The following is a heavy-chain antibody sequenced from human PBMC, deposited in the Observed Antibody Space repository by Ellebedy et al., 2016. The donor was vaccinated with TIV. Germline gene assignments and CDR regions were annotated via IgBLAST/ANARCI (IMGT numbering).Heavy chain of an antibody. Sequence: GGSLRLXXAASGFTFSNAWMNWVRQAPGKGLEWVGRIKSKTDGGTTDYAAPVKGRFTISRDDSKNTLYLQMNSLKSEDTAVYYCAKDLWGVAGTLIRIYWGQGTLVTVSS. CDR3: AKDLWGVAGTLIRIY. CDR1: GFTFSNAW. D-gene: IGHD6-19*01. CDR2: IKSKTDGGTT. V-gene: IGHV3-15*01. J-gene: IGHJ4*02.